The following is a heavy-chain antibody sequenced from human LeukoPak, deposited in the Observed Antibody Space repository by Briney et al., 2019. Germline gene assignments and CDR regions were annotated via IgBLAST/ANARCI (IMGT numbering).Heavy chain of an antibody. CDR2: IRYDGSNK. D-gene: IGHD3-3*01. J-gene: IGHJ4*02. CDR3: ARMLTIFGVVIPFDY. Sequence: GGSLRLSCAASGFTFSSYGMHWVRQAPGKGLEWVAFIRYDGSNKYYADSVKGRFTISRDNSKNTLYLQMNSLRAEDTAVYYCARMLTIFGVVIPFDYWGQGTLVTVSS. CDR1: GFTFSSYG. V-gene: IGHV3-30*02.